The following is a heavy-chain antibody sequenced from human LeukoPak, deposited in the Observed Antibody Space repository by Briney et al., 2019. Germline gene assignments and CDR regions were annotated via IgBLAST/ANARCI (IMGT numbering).Heavy chain of an antibody. CDR3: ASHPPYSSSLSYCYGMDV. CDR1: RFTFNNYW. CDR2: IKPDGSEI. Sequence: PGGSLRLSCAGSRFTFNNYWMSWVRQAPGKGLEWVANIKPDGSEIFYVDSVKGRFTISRDNAKNSLYLQMNSLRAEDTAVYYCASHPPYSSSLSYCYGMDVWGQGTTVTVSS. V-gene: IGHV3-7*01. J-gene: IGHJ6*02. D-gene: IGHD6-13*01.